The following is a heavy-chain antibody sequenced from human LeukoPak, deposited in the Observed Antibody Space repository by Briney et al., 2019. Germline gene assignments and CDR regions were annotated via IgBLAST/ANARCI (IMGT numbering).Heavy chain of an antibody. D-gene: IGHD6-13*01. V-gene: IGHV1-2*02. CDR1: GYSFTSHY. J-gene: IGHJ4*02. Sequence: ASVKVSCKASGYSFTSHYMHWVRQAPGQGLEWMGWINPNSGGTNYAQKFQDRVTMTRDTSISTAYMELSRLRSDDTAVYYCARAIAGAGSKGYFDYWGQGTLVTVSS. CDR3: ARAIAGAGSKGYFDY. CDR2: INPNSGGT.